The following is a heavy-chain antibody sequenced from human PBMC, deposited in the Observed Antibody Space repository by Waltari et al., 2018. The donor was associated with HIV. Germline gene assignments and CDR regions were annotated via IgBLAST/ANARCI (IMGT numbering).Heavy chain of an antibody. CDR3: VRGWYSGGIDY. CDR1: GGSFSGYY. V-gene: IGHV4-34*01. D-gene: IGHD6-19*01. CDR2: INHSGST. Sequence: QVQLQQWGAGLLKPSETLSLTCAVYGGSFSGYYWSWIRQPPGKGLEWIGEINHSGSTNYNPSLKSRVTISVDTSKNQFSLKLSSVTAADTAVYYCVRGWYSGGIDYWGQGTLVTVSS. J-gene: IGHJ4*02.